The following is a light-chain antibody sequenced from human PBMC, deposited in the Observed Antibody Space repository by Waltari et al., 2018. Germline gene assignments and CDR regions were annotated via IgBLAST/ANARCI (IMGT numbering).Light chain of an antibody. J-gene: IGLJ2*01. CDR1: ALPRKY. Sequence: SYELTQPPSVSVSPGQTARITCSGDALPRKYAYWYQQKSGQAPVLVMYEDSKRPPGMPERFSGSGSGTMATLTISGAQAEDEADYYCYSTDGSGNERVFGGGTKLTV. CDR2: EDS. CDR3: YSTDGSGNERV. V-gene: IGLV3-10*01.